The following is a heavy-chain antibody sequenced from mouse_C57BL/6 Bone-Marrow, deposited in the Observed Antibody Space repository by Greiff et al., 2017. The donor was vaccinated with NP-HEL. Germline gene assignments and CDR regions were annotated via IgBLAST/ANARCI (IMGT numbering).Heavy chain of an antibody. Sequence: QVQLQQPGAELVRPGTSVKLSCKASGYTFTSYWMHWVKQRPGQGLEWIGVIDPSDSYTNYNQKFKGQATLTVDTSSSTAYMQLSSLTSEDAAVDYCARWLLRDAWFAYWGQGALVTVSA. D-gene: IGHD2-3*01. CDR3: ARWLLRDAWFAY. CDR2: IDPSDSYT. V-gene: IGHV1-59*01. CDR1: GYTFTSYW. J-gene: IGHJ3*01.